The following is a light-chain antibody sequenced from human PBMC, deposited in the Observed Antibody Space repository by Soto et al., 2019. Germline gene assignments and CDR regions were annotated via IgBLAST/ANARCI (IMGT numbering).Light chain of an antibody. V-gene: IGKV3-20*01. CDR1: QSVSVNS. CDR2: AAT. CDR3: QQYGGSPFT. Sequence: EIVLTQSPGTLSLSPGERATLSCRASQSVSVNSLAWYQQKGGQAPRLLIYAATTRATGVPDRFSGSGSGTNFALTINRLETEDFAVYSCQQYGGSPFTFGPGTKVDIK. J-gene: IGKJ3*01.